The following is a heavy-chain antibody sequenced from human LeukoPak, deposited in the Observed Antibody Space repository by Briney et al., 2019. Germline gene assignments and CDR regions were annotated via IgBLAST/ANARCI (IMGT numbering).Heavy chain of an antibody. CDR3: AKGGLGYCSSTSCERTFDP. CDR2: ISGSGGST. V-gene: IGHV3-23*01. CDR1: GFTFSDYS. Sequence: GGSLRLSCAASGFTFSDYSFNWVRQAPGKGLEWVSVISGSGGSTYYADSVRGRLTISRDNSKNMLYLQMNSLRAEDTAVYYCAKGGLGYCSSTSCERTFDPWGQGTLVTVSS. D-gene: IGHD2-2*01. J-gene: IGHJ5*02.